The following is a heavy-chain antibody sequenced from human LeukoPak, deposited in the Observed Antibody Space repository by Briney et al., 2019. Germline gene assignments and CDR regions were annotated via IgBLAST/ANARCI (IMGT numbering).Heavy chain of an antibody. V-gene: IGHV3-74*01. CDR1: GFTFSSTW. J-gene: IGHJ4*02. D-gene: IGHD3-16*02. CDR2: IHSDGSST. CDR3: ARERGDYVWGSYRHTLYN. Sequence: GGSLRLSCAASGFTFSSTWMHWFRQAPGKGPVWVSRIHSDGSSTIYADSVKGRFTISRDNAKNTLYLQMNSLRAEDTAVYYCARERGDYVWGSYRHTLYNWGQGTLVTVSS.